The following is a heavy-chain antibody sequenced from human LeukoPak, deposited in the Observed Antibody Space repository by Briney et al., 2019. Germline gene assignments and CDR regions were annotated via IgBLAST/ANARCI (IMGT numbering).Heavy chain of an antibody. V-gene: IGHV3-48*01. Sequence: GGSLRLSCAASGFTFSSYSMNWVRQAPGKGLEWVSYISSSSSTIYYADSVKGRFTISRDNAKNSLYLQMNSLRAEDTAVYYCARDPNFDYGDNGGYWGQGTLVTVSS. CDR1: GFTFSSYS. D-gene: IGHD4-17*01. CDR2: ISSSSSTI. J-gene: IGHJ4*02. CDR3: ARDPNFDYGDNGGY.